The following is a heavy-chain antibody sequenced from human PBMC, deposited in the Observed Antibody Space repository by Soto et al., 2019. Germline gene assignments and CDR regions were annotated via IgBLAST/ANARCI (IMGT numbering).Heavy chain of an antibody. Sequence: QVQLQESGPGLVKPSENLSLTCTVSGASISGFYWSWIRKAAGKGLEWIGRIYATGTTDYNPSLKSRVRMSVDTSKKQFSLKLRSVTAADTAVYYCVRDGTKTLRDWFDPWGQGISVTVSS. CDR1: GASISGFY. V-gene: IGHV4-4*07. D-gene: IGHD1-1*01. J-gene: IGHJ5*02. CDR3: VRDGTKTLRDWFDP. CDR2: IYATGTT.